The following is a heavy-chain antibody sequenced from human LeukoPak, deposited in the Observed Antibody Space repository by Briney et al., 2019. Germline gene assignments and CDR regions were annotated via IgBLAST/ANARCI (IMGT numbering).Heavy chain of an antibody. Sequence: GGSLRLSCAASGFTFSSYEMNWVRQAPGKGLEWVSYINSSGSTMYYAYSMKGRFTISSDTTKNSLYLINNSLRDEDTAVYYWARDAFVVPAAMDPYYYYYYMDVWGKGTTVTISS. J-gene: IGHJ6*03. V-gene: IGHV3-48*03. CDR1: GFTFSSYE. CDR2: INSSGSTM. D-gene: IGHD2-2*01. CDR3: ARDAFVVPAAMDPYYYYYYMDV.